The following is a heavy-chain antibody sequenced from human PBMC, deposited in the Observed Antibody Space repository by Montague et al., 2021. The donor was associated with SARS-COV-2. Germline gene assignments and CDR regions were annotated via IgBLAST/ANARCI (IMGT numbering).Heavy chain of an antibody. V-gene: IGHV4-39*01. J-gene: IGHJ4*02. D-gene: IGHD1-14*01. CDR3: AFQVRAQVYYFDY. Sequence: SETLSLTCTVSGGSISSSSYYWGWIRQPPGKGLEWIGSIFYSGSTDYNPSLKGRVTIAVDTSKNQFSLRLGSVTAADTAVYYCAFQVRAQVYYFDYWGQGTRVTVSS. CDR1: GGSISSSSYY. CDR2: IFYSGST.